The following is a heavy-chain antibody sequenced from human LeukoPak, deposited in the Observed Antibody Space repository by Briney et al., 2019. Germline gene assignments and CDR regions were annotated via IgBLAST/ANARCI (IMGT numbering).Heavy chain of an antibody. D-gene: IGHD5-12*01. CDR3: ARDIVATINGMDV. V-gene: IGHV3-30-3*01. Sequence: GGSLRLSCAASGLTVSSNYMSWVRQAPGKGLEWVAVISYDGSNKYYADSERGRFTISRDNSKNTLYLQMNSLRAEDTAVYYCARDIVATINGMDVWGQGTTVTVSS. J-gene: IGHJ6*02. CDR2: ISYDGSNK. CDR1: GLTVSSNY.